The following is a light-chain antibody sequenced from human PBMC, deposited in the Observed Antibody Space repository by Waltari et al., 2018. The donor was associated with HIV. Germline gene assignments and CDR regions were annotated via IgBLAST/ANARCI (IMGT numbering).Light chain of an antibody. J-gene: IGLJ2*01. CDR3: SSYAGSNKLV. CDR2: EVT. Sequence: QSVLTQPPSASGTPGQRVTISCSGSSSNIGSNIVNWYQQLPGRAPKLIIYEVTERPSGVPDRFSGSKSGNTASLTVSGLQAEDEADYYCSSYAGSNKLVFGGGTKLTVV. CDR1: SSNIGSNI. V-gene: IGLV1-44*01.